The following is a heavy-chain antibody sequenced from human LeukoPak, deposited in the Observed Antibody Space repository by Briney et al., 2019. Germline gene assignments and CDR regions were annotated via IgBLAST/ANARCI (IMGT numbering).Heavy chain of an antibody. J-gene: IGHJ4*02. D-gene: IGHD5-12*01. CDR1: VFTFSSYS. CDR2: ISSSSSYI. Sequence: GGSLRLSCAASVFTFSSYSMNWVRQAPGKGLEWVSSISSSSSYIYYAHSVKGRFTLSRDNAKNSLYLQMNSLRAEDTAVYYCARGAIDSGYDSDYWGQGTLVTGSS. CDR3: ARGAIDSGYDSDY. V-gene: IGHV3-21*01.